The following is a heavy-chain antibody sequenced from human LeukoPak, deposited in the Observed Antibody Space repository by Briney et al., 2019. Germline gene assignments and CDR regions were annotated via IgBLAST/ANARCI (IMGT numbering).Heavy chain of an antibody. CDR1: GFTFSSYG. V-gene: IGHV3-23*01. J-gene: IGHJ5*02. D-gene: IGHD3-16*01. CDR3: AKDLLRLGVGNWFDP. CDR2: ISGSGGST. Sequence: GGSLRLSCAASGFTFSSYGVSWVRQAPGKGLEWVSAISGSGGSTYYADSVKGRFTISRDNSKNTLYLQMNSLRAEDTAVYYCAKDLLRLGVGNWFDPWGQGTLVTVSS.